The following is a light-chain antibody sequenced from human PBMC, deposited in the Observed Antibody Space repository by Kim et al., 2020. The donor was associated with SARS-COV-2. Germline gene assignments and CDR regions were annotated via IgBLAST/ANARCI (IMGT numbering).Light chain of an antibody. V-gene: IGKV3-15*01. CDR3: QQYNDWPLT. Sequence: EIVMTQSPATLSVSPGERATLSCRASQNVNTNLAWFQQKRGRPPLLLLYGASTRAVGMPARFSGSGSGTEFTLTISSLQSEDFAVYYCQQYNDWPLTFGGGTKVEI. CDR1: QNVNTN. J-gene: IGKJ4*01. CDR2: GAS.